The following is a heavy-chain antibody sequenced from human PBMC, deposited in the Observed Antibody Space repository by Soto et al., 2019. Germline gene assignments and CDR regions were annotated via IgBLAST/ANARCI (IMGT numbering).Heavy chain of an antibody. V-gene: IGHV3-30-3*01. CDR3: ARDLTMVRGVNHKDPGDY. D-gene: IGHD3-10*01. J-gene: IGHJ4*02. Sequence: GGSLRLSCAASGFTFSSYAMHWVRQAPGKGLEWVAVISYDGSNKYYADSVKGRFTISRDNSKNTLYLQMNSLRAEDTAVYYCARDLTMVRGVNHKDPGDYWGQGTLVTVSS. CDR1: GFTFSSYA. CDR2: ISYDGSNK.